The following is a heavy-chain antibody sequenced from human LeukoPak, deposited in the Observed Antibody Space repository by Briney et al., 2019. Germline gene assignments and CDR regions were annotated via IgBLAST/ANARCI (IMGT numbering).Heavy chain of an antibody. D-gene: IGHD3-10*01. CDR1: GYTFSSYY. Sequence: ASVKVSCKASGYTFSSYYIHWVRQAPGQGLEWMGLINPSGGSTNYAQKFQGRVTMTRDTSTSTVYMELSSLRSEDTAVYHCARGPRITLIRGGQWYHYMDVWGKGTTVTISS. CDR3: ARGPRITLIRGGQWYHYMDV. J-gene: IGHJ6*03. CDR2: INPSGGST. V-gene: IGHV1-46*01.